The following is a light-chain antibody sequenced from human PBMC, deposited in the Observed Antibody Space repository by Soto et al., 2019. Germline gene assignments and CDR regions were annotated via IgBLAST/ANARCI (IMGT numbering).Light chain of an antibody. J-gene: IGLJ1*01. CDR3: SSYTSSSTQV. CDR2: EVS. CDR1: SSDVGGYNY. V-gene: IGLV2-14*01. Sequence: QSALTQPASVSGSPGQSITISCTGTSSDVGGYNYVSWYQQHPGKAPKLMIYEVSNRSSGVSNRFSGSKSGNTASLTISGLPAEDAADYYCSSYTSSSTQVFGTGTKVTVL.